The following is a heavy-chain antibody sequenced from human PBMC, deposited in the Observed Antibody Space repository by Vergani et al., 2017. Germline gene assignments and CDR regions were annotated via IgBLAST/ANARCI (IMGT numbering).Heavy chain of an antibody. CDR2: IYYSGST. J-gene: IGHJ6*02. Sequence: QVQLQESGPGLVKPSQTLSLTCTVSGGSISSGDYYWSWIRQPPGKGLEWIGYIYYSGSTYYNPSLKSRVTISVDTSKNQFSLKLSSVTAADTAVYYCAMVGIVVGPAALEDYGMDVWGQGTTVTVSS. V-gene: IGHV4-30-4*01. D-gene: IGHD2-2*01. CDR1: GGSISSGDYY. CDR3: AMVGIVVGPAALEDYGMDV.